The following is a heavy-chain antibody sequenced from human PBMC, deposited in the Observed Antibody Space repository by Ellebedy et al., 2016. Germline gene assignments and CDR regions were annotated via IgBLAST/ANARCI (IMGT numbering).Heavy chain of an antibody. J-gene: IGHJ4*02. CDR3: ASARWIFGVVIDY. CDR2: IYSGGST. V-gene: IGHV3-66*01. Sequence: GESLKISCAASGFTVSSNYMSWVRQAPGKGLEWVSVIYSGGSTYYADSVKGRFTISRDNSKNTLYLQMNSLRAEDTAVYYCASARWIFGVVIDYWGQGTLVTVSS. CDR1: GFTVSSNY. D-gene: IGHD3-3*01.